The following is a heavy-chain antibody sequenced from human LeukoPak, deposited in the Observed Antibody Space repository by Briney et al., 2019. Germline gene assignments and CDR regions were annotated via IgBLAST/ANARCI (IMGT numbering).Heavy chain of an antibody. CDR1: GFTFSNAW. CDR3: TTDRSGSYYADY. Sequence: PGGSLRLSCAASGFTFSNAWMSWVRQAPGKGLEWVGRIKSRTDGGTTDYAAPVKGRFTISRDDSKNTLYLQMNSLKTEDTAVYYCTTDRSGSYYADYWGQGTLVTVSS. J-gene: IGHJ4*02. V-gene: IGHV3-15*01. CDR2: IKSRTDGGTT. D-gene: IGHD1-26*01.